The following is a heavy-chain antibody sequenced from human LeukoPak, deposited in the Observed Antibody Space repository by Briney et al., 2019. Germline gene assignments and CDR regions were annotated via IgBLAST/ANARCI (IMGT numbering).Heavy chain of an antibody. D-gene: IGHD1-26*01. CDR2: ISGSGGST. CDR1: EFTFSSYA. V-gene: IGHV3-23*01. Sequence: PGGSLRLSCAASEFTFSSYAMSWVRQAPGKGLEWVSAISGSGGSTYYADSVKGRFTISRDNSKNTLYLQMNSLRAEDTAVYYCAKSGSGSYSLYYYYYMDVWGKGTTVTVSS. CDR3: AKSGSGSYSLYYYYYMDV. J-gene: IGHJ6*03.